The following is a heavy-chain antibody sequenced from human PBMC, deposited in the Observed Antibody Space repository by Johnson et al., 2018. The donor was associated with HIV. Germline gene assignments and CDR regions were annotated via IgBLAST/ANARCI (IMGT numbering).Heavy chain of an antibody. CDR2: INWNGGST. D-gene: IGHD1-26*01. J-gene: IGHJ3*02. V-gene: IGHV3-20*04. CDR3: ARGSGSYYSNAFDI. CDR1: GFTFDDYG. Sequence: VQLVESGGGLVKPGGSLRLSCAASGFTFDDYGMSWVRQAPGKGLEWVSGINWNGGSTGYADSVKGRFTISRDNAKNSLYLQINSLRAEDTALYCCARGSGSYYSNAFDIWGQGTMVTVSS.